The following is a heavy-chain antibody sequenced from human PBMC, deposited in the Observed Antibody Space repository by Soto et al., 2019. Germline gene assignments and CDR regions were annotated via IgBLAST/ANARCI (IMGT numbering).Heavy chain of an antibody. Sequence: PGESLKISCKGSGYSFTSYWIGWVRQMPGKGLEWMGIIYPGDSDTRYSPSFQGQVTISADKSISTAYLQWSSLKASDTAMYYCARLDSDYVWGSYRYYFDYWGQGTLVTFSS. CDR2: IYPGDSDT. CDR3: ARLDSDYVWGSYRYYFDY. D-gene: IGHD3-16*02. CDR1: GYSFTSYW. V-gene: IGHV5-51*01. J-gene: IGHJ4*02.